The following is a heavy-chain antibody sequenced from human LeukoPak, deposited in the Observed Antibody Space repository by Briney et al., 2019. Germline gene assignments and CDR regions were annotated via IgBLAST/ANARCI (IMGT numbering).Heavy chain of an antibody. J-gene: IGHJ4*02. Sequence: GRSLRLSCEASGLTFSSYGMHWVRQAPGKGLEWVADISYDGRNKFYADSVKGRFTFSRDNSKNTVYLQMNSLRVEDTAIYYCAKGKGSSGWYFDYWGQGTLVTVSS. CDR3: AKGKGSSGWYFDY. V-gene: IGHV3-30*18. CDR2: ISYDGRNK. CDR1: GLTFSSYG. D-gene: IGHD6-19*01.